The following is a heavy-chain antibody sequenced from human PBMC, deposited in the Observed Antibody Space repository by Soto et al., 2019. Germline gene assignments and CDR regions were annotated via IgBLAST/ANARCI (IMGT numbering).Heavy chain of an antibody. V-gene: IGHV4-31*03. CDR2: IYYSGST. J-gene: IGHJ5*02. CDR1: GGSISSGGYY. CDR3: ARDNPRMVRGEWSGWFDP. D-gene: IGHD3-10*01. Sequence: SETLSLTCTVSGGSISSGGYYWSWIRQHPGKGLEWIGYIYYSGSTYYNPSLKSRVTISVDTSKNQFSLKLSSVTAADTAVYYWARDNPRMVRGEWSGWFDPWGQGTLVTVSS.